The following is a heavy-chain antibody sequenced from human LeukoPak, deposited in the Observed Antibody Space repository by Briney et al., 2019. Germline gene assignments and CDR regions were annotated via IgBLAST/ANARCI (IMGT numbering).Heavy chain of an antibody. CDR2: INSDGSST. CDR3: ARDPHGYWWFDP. Sequence: GRSLRLSCVASGFTFSNYWMHWVRQAPGKGLVWVSRINSDGSSTTYADSVKGRFTISRDNAKNTLYLQMNSLRAEDTAVYYCARDPHGYWWFDPWGQGTLVTVSS. D-gene: IGHD5-18*01. V-gene: IGHV3-74*03. CDR1: GFTFSNYW. J-gene: IGHJ5*02.